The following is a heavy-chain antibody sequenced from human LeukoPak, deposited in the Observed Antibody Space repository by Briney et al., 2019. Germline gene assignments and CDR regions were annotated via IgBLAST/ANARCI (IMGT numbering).Heavy chain of an antibody. CDR1: GYTFTGYY. D-gene: IGHD3-22*01. Sequence: GASVKVSCKASGYTFTGYYMDWVRQPPGQGLEWMGRINPNSGGTNYAQKFQGRVTMTGDTSTSTAYMELSRLRSDDTAVYYCARAYDSSGYTDYWGQGTLVTVSS. J-gene: IGHJ4*02. V-gene: IGHV1-2*02. CDR2: INPNSGGT. CDR3: ARAYDSSGYTDY.